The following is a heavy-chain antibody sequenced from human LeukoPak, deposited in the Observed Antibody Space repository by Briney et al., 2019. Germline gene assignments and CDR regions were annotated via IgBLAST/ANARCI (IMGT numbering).Heavy chain of an antibody. Sequence: SETLSLTCTVSGGSISSYYWSWIRQPPGKGLEWIGYIYYSGSTNYNPSLKSRVTISVDTSKNQFSLKLCSVTAADTAVYYCARGRGYCSSTSCPGNWFDPWGQGTLVTVSS. V-gene: IGHV4-59*01. CDR3: ARGRGYCSSTSCPGNWFDP. J-gene: IGHJ5*02. CDR1: GGSISSYY. CDR2: IYYSGST. D-gene: IGHD2-2*01.